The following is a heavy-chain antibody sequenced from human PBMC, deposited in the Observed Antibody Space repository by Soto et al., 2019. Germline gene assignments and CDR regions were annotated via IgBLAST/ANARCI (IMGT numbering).Heavy chain of an antibody. D-gene: IGHD1-1*01. CDR3: ARVNWNDVPFGFDY. CDR1: GYTFNNFF. CDR2: INPTDGST. Sequence: QVQLEQSGAEVKKPGASVKVSCKASGYTFNNFFMHWVRQAPGQGLEWMGRINPTDGSTISAEKFQGRVTTTRETSTTTFYMELSSLRSGDTATYYCARVNWNDVPFGFDYWGQGTLVTVSS. V-gene: IGHV1-46*02. J-gene: IGHJ4*02.